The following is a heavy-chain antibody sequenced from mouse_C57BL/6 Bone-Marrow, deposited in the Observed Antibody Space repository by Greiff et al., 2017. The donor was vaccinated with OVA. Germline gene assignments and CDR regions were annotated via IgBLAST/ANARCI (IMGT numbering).Heavy chain of an antibody. V-gene: IGHV7-3*01. CDR1: GFTFTDYY. Sequence: DVKLVESGGGLVQPGGSLSLSCAASGFTFTDYYMSWVRQPPGKALEWLGFIRNKANGYTTEYSASVKGRFTISRDNSQSILYLQMNALRAEDSATYYCARPYYYGSSSLFAYWGQGTLVTVSA. CDR3: ARPYYYGSSSLFAY. CDR2: IRNKANGYTT. D-gene: IGHD1-1*01. J-gene: IGHJ3*01.